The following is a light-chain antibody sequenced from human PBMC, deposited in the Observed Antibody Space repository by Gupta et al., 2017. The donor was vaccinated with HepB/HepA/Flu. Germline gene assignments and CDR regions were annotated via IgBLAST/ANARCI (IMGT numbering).Light chain of an antibody. CDR1: SSDV. CDR3: SSFTSSSTLAV. V-gene: IGLV2-14*03. Sequence: QSALTPPASVSGSPGQSITISCTGTSSDVSWYQQHPGKAPKLMIYAATLRPPRVSHRFSGSKSGDTASLTISELQTEDEAYYYCSSFTSSSTLAVFGGGTKVTVL. J-gene: IGLJ2*01. CDR2: AAT.